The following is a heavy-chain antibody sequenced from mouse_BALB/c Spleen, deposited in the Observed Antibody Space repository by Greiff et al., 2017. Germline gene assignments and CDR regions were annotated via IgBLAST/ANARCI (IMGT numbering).Heavy chain of an antibody. D-gene: IGHD1-1*01. CDR1: GFSLSTSGMG. J-gene: IGHJ2*01. Sequence: VTLKECGPGILQPSQTLSLTCSFSGFSLSTSGMGVSWIRQPSGKGLEWLAHIYWDDDKRYNPSLKSRLTISKDTSSNQVFLKITSVDTADTATYYCARRTYYGSRGYFDYWGQGTTLTVSS. CDR3: ARRTYYGSRGYFDY. V-gene: IGHV8-12*01. CDR2: IYWDDDK.